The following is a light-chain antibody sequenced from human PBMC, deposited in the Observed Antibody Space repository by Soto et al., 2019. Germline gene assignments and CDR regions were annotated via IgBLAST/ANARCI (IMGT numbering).Light chain of an antibody. Sequence: EIVMTQSPATLSVSPGERATLSCRASQSVSSNLAWYQQKPGQAPRLLIYGASTRATGNPARFSGSGSGTEFTLTISSLPSEDFAVYYCQQYNNWPPWTFGQGTKVEIK. J-gene: IGKJ1*01. V-gene: IGKV3-15*01. CDR2: GAS. CDR3: QQYNNWPPWT. CDR1: QSVSSN.